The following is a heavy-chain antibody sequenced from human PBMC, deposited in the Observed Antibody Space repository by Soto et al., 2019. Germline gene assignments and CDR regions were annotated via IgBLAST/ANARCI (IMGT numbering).Heavy chain of an antibody. J-gene: IGHJ6*02. Sequence: PGESLKISCKGSGYSFTSYWISWVRQMPWKGLEWMGRIDPSDSYTNYSPSFQGHVTISADKSISTAYLQWSSLKASDTAMYYCARLGRYSYGIRPDYGMDVWGQGTTVTVSS. CDR2: IDPSDSYT. CDR3: ARLGRYSYGIRPDYGMDV. D-gene: IGHD5-18*01. CDR1: GYSFTSYW. V-gene: IGHV5-10-1*01.